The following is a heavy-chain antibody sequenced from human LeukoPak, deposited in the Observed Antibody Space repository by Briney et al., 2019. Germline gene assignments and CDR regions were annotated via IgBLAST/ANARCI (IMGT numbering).Heavy chain of an antibody. CDR1: GGSISSYY. J-gene: IGHJ4*02. Sequence: SETLSLTCTDSGGSISSYYWSWIRQPPGRGPEWIGYIYYSGSTNYNPSLKRRVTISVDTSKNQFSLKLGSVTAADTAVYYCARQVTAVGYYFDYWGQGTLVTVSS. D-gene: IGHD6-13*01. CDR3: ARQVTAVGYYFDY. V-gene: IGHV4-59*08. CDR2: IYYSGST.